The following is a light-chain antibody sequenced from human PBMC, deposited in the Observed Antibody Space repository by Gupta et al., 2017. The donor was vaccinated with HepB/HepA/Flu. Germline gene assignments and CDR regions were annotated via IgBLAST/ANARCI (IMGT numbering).Light chain of an antibody. J-gene: IGKJ1*01. CDR2: DAS. CDR1: QSVSSY. V-gene: IGKV3-11*01. CDR3: QQSSNYPRT. Sequence: EIVLTQSLATLSLSPGERATLSCRTSQSVSSYLAWYQQKPGQAPRLLIYDASNRATGIPARFSGSGSGTDFTLTISSLEPEDFAVYYCQQSSNYPRTFGQGTKVEIK.